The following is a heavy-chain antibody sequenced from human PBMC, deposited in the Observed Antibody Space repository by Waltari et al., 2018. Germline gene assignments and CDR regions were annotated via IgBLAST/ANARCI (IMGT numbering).Heavy chain of an antibody. CDR1: GLSFSNYW. D-gene: IGHD6-13*01. CDR2: IKQDGSGK. Sequence: EVQLVESGGGLAQPGGSLRLSCAASGLSFSNYWMTWVRQASGNGPEWVANIKQDGSGKFYLDSVKGRFTISRDNAKSSLYLQMNNLRVEDTAVYYCTRGGRDSSWYWRDWGQGTLVTVSS. V-gene: IGHV3-7*01. J-gene: IGHJ4*02. CDR3: TRGGRDSSWYWRD.